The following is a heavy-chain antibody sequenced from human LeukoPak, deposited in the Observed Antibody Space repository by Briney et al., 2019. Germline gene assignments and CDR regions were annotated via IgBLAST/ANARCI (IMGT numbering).Heavy chain of an antibody. D-gene: IGHD4-23*01. CDR2: IYNSEST. CDR1: GGXVSTYF. Sequence: PSETLSLTCTVSGGXVSTYFCSWIRQPPGKGLEWIGYIYNSESTNYSPSLKSRVTMSVDTSKNQFSLKLTSVTAADTAVYYCALGYGGGVGDHWGQGILVTVSS. J-gene: IGHJ4*02. V-gene: IGHV4-59*08. CDR3: ALGYGGGVGDH.